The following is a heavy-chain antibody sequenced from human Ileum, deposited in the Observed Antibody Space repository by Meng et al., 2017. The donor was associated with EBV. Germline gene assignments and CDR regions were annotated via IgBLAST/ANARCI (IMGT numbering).Heavy chain of an antibody. J-gene: IGHJ5*01. CDR3: ALRPRQLLRGWFDS. Sequence: QITLKESAPTVVKPTQTLTLTCTFSAFSLSTSGVGVGWIRQPPGKALEWLAMIYGQGDKHYSPSLTSRLTITKDTSKNQVVLTMTNMDSVDTATYYCALRPRQLLRGWFDSWGQGALVTVSS. CDR2: IYGQGDK. V-gene: IGHV2-5*01. D-gene: IGHD6-13*01. CDR1: AFSLSTSGVG.